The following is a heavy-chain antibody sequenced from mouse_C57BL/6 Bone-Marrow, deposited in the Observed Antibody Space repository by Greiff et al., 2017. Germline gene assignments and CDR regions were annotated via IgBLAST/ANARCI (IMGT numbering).Heavy chain of an antibody. CDR3: ARQLGRRGSYFDD. V-gene: IGHV5-9*01. CDR2: ISGGGGNT. CDR1: GFTFSSYT. D-gene: IGHD4-1*01. J-gene: IGHJ2*01. Sequence: EVKLVESGGGLVKPGGSLKLSCAASGFTFSSYTMSWVRQTPEKRLEWVATISGGGGNTYYPDSVKGRFTISRDNAKNTLYLQMSSLGSEDTALKYSARQLGRRGSYFDDWGQGTTVTVSS.